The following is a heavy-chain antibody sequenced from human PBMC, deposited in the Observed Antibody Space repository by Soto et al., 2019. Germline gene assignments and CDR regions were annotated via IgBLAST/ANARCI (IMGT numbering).Heavy chain of an antibody. CDR3: ARDGEAGYCSSTSCYVRSAFDI. CDR2: ISSSSSYI. D-gene: IGHD2-2*01. V-gene: IGHV3-21*01. CDR1: GFTFSSYS. J-gene: IGHJ3*02. Sequence: GGSLRLSCAASGFTFSSYSMNWVRQAPGKGLEWVSSISSSSSYIYYADSVKGRFTISRDNAKNSLYLQMNSLRAEDTAVYYCARDGEAGYCSSTSCYVRSAFDICGQGTMVTV.